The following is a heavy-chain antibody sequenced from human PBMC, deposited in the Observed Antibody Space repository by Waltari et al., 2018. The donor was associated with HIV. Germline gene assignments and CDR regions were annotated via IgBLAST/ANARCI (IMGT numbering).Heavy chain of an antibody. Sequence: QVHLLESGGGVVQPGRSLRLPCAAAGFTYSIYAMHWVGPAPGKGVEWVAVISYDGSNKYDADSVKGRFTISRDNSKNTLYLQMNSLRAEDTAVYYCARDPQYCSSTSCSYYLDYWGQGTLVTVSS. CDR3: ARDPQYCSSTSCSYYLDY. CDR2: ISYDGSNK. CDR1: GFTYSIYA. D-gene: IGHD2-2*01. V-gene: IGHV3-30-3*01. J-gene: IGHJ4*02.